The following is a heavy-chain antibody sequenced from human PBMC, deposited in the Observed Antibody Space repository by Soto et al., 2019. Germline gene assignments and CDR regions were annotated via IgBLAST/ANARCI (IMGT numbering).Heavy chain of an antibody. CDR3: ARCDCNYYFDY. Sequence: SETLSLTCTVSAGSVSSGSYYWSWIRQPPGKGLEWIGNIYYSGSTNYNPSLNSRVTISVETSKNQFSLQLRSATAADTAMYYCARCDCNYYFDYWGQGILVTVSS. V-gene: IGHV4-61*01. D-gene: IGHD2-21*02. CDR1: AGSVSSGSYY. J-gene: IGHJ4*02. CDR2: IYYSGST.